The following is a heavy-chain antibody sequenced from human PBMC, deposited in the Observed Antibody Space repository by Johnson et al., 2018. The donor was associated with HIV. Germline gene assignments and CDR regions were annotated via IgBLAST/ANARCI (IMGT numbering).Heavy chain of an antibody. D-gene: IGHD7-27*01. CDR3: GMSGVEDAAFDI. CDR1: GFTFSDYA. J-gene: IGHJ3*02. Sequence: QMLLVESGGGVVQPGRSLRLSCAASGFTFSDYAMHWVRQAPGKGLEWVAVISYDGSNKYYADSVKGRFTISRDNSKITLYLQMNSLRAEDTAVFYCGMSGVEDAAFDIWGQGTMVTVSS. V-gene: IGHV3-30*04. CDR2: ISYDGSNK.